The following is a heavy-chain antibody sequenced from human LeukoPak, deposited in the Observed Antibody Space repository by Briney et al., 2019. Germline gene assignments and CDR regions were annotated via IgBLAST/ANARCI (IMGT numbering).Heavy chain of an antibody. CDR2: INWNGGGA. Sequence: GRSLRLSCAATGFTFKDYGMHWVPEPPGEGREWGSSINWNGGGADYAESVKCRFTSSRDNAKNSLYLKLSSLRPKDTALYYCAKHMNATNTYSFFGLDVWGQGTTVTVSS. CDR3: AKHMNATNTYSFFGLDV. D-gene: IGHD1-26*01. CDR1: GFTFKDYG. V-gene: IGHV3-9*01. J-gene: IGHJ6*02.